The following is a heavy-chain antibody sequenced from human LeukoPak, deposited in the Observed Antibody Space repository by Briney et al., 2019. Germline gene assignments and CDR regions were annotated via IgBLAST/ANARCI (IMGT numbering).Heavy chain of an antibody. V-gene: IGHV4-59*04. CDR1: GGSISSYY. Sequence: SETLSLTCTVSGGSISSYYWSWIRQPPGKGLEWIGSIYYSGSTYYNPSLKSRVTMSVDTSKNQFSLKLSSVTAADTAVYYCARHPDCSSTSCPFDYWGQGTLVTVSS. CDR2: IYYSGST. CDR3: ARHPDCSSTSCPFDY. J-gene: IGHJ4*02. D-gene: IGHD2-2*01.